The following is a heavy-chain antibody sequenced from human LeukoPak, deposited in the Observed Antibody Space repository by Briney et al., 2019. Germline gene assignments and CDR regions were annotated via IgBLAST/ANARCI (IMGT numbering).Heavy chain of an antibody. D-gene: IGHD2-2*01. CDR3: AGRGSSSGTFDI. J-gene: IGHJ3*02. V-gene: IGHV4-4*07. CDR2: IYTSGGT. CDR1: GGSISSYY. Sequence: PSETLSLTCTVSGGSISSYYWSWIRQPPGKGLEWIGRIYTSGGTNYNPSLKSRVTMSVDKSKNQISLKLASLTAADTALYYCAGRGSSSGTFDIWGPGTFVTVSS.